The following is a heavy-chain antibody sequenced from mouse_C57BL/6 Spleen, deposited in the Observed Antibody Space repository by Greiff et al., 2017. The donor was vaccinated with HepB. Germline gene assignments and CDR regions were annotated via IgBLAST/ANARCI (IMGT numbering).Heavy chain of an antibody. CDR2: INPNNGGT. CDR3: ASHYGSSPHWYFDV. Sequence: EVQLQQSGPELVKPGASVKISCKASGYTFTDYYMNWVKQSHGKSLEWIGDINPNNGGTSYNQKFKGKATLTVDKSSSTAYMELRSLTSEDSAVYYCASHYGSSPHWYFDVWGTGTTVTVSS. J-gene: IGHJ1*03. CDR1: GYTFTDYY. D-gene: IGHD1-1*01. V-gene: IGHV1-26*01.